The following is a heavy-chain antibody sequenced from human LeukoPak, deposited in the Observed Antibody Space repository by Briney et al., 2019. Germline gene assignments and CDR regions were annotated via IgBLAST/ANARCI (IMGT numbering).Heavy chain of an antibody. CDR2: ISGSSKTI. J-gene: IGHJ4*01. CDR1: GFTFSHFS. Sequence: GGSLRLSGTASGFTFSHFSMNWVRLAPGKGLQWVSFISGSSKTIYYGDSVKGRFTISRDNAKNSLYLQMNGLRDEDAALYFCARDSGNYIDYWGQGTQVVVSS. D-gene: IGHD2/OR15-2a*01. V-gene: IGHV3-48*02. CDR3: ARDSGNYIDY.